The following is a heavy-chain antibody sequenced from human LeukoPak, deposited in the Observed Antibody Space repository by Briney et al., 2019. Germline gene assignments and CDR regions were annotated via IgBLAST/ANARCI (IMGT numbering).Heavy chain of an antibody. CDR3: AKRVPYSSSSVYFDF. Sequence: PGGSLRLSCAASGFTFSSYGMNWVRQAPGKGLEWVSSISDTGSNTYYADSEKGRFTISRDNSKNTLYLQMSSRKAEDTAVYYCAKRVPYSSSSVYFDFWGQGTLVSVPS. V-gene: IGHV3-23*01. CDR1: GFTFSSYG. CDR2: ISDTGSNT. D-gene: IGHD6-6*01. J-gene: IGHJ4*02.